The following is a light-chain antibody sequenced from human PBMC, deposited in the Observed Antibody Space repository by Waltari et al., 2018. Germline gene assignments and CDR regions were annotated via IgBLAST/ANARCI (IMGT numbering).Light chain of an antibody. CDR2: GAS. Sequence: EIVLTQSPGTLFLSAGEGATPSCRASQSVSRTLAWYQQKPGQAPRLLIYGASSRATGIPDRFSGSGSGTDFSLTISRLEPDDSAVYFCQHYVSLPATFGQGTKVEIK. CDR1: QSVSRT. J-gene: IGKJ1*01. CDR3: QHYVSLPAT. V-gene: IGKV3-20*01.